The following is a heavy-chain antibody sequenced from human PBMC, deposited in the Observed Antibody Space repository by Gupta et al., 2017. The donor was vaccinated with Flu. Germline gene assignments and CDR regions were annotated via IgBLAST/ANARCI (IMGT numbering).Heavy chain of an antibody. CDR2: INHSGST. CDR1: GGSFSGYY. J-gene: IGHJ4*02. CDR3: ARIGFDYVWGSYRYGIDY. D-gene: IGHD3-16*02. V-gene: IGHV4-34*01. Sequence: QVQLQQWGAGLLKPSETLSLTCAVYGGSFSGYYWSWIRQPPGKGLEWIGEINHSGSTNYNPSLKSRVTISVDTSKIQFSLKLSSVTAADTAVYYCARIGFDYVWGSYRYGIDYWGQGTLVTVSS.